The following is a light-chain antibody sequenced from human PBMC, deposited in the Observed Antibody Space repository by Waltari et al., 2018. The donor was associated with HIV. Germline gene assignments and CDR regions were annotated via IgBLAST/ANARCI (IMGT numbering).Light chain of an antibody. J-gene: IGKJ1*01. V-gene: IGKV3-20*01. CDR1: QSLPSNS. Sequence: EIVLTQSPGTLSLSPGERPTLSCRASQSLPSNSLAWYQQKRGHAPRLLICGASSGATGIPDRFSGSGSGTDFTLTVSRLEPEDFAVYFCHQYGSSPQTFGQGTKVDIK. CDR2: GAS. CDR3: HQYGSSPQT.